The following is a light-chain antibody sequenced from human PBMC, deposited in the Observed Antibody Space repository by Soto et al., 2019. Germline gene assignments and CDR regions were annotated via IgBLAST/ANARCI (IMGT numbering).Light chain of an antibody. CDR3: HQRR. CDR1: QSVSTY. Sequence: IVLTQSPATLSLSPGERATLSCRASQSVSTYLAWYQQKPGQAPRLLIYDASKRATGIPARFSGSGSGTDFTLTISSLEPEDSAVYYCHQRRFGVGTKLEIK. V-gene: IGKV3-11*01. J-gene: IGKJ2*01. CDR2: DAS.